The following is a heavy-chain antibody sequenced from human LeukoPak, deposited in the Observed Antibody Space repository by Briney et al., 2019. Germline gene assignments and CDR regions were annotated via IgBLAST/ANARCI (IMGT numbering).Heavy chain of an antibody. J-gene: IGHJ6*02. CDR3: ARHSASAYYYYYGMDV. CDR1: GGSISSYY. V-gene: IGHV4-59*08. CDR2: IYYSGST. Sequence: PSETLSLTCTVSGGSISSYYWSWIRQPPGKGLEWMGYIYYSGSTNYNPSLKSRVTISVDTSKNQFSLKLSSVTAADTAVYYCARHSASAYYYYYGMDVWGQGTTVTVSS. D-gene: IGHD3-10*01.